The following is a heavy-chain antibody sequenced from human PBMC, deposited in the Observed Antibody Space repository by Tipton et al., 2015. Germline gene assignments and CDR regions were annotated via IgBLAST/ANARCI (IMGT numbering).Heavy chain of an antibody. CDR2: IYYSGTP. CDR1: GGSMSSNY. D-gene: IGHD6-19*01. V-gene: IGHV4-59*01. CDR3: AELGSGGFDP. Sequence: GLVKPSETLSLTCTVSGGSMSSNYWSWIRQPPGKGLEWIGYIYYSGTPNYNPSLKSRVTFSVDTSKNQCYLKLRSVTAADTAVYYCAELGSGGFDPWGQGTLVTVSA. J-gene: IGHJ5*02.